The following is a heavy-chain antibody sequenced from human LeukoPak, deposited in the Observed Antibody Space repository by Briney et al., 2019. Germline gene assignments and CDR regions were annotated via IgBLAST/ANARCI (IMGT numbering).Heavy chain of an antibody. D-gene: IGHD3-10*01. Sequence: SVKVSCKASGGTFSSYTISWVRQAPGQGLEWMGRIIPILGTANYAQKFQGRVTITADESTSTAYMELSSLRSEDTAVYYCARGGVGTTDYWGQGTLVTVSS. J-gene: IGHJ4*02. CDR1: GGTFSSYT. CDR3: ARGGVGTTDY. V-gene: IGHV1-69*08. CDR2: IIPILGTA.